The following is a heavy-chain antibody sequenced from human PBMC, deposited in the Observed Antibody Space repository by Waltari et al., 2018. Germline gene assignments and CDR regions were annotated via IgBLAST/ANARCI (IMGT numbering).Heavy chain of an antibody. CDR1: GGPFRSQA. CDR3: ARDNEEMATIWAFDI. J-gene: IGHJ3*02. V-gene: IGHV1-69*01. D-gene: IGHD5-12*01. CDR2: CLPIFGTA. Sequence: QVQLVQSGAEVKKPGSSVKVSCKASGGPFRSQAISWVRQAPGQGLEWMGGCLPIFGTANYAQKFQDRVTITADESTSTAYMELSSLRSEDTAVYYCARDNEEMATIWAFDIWGQGTMVTVSS.